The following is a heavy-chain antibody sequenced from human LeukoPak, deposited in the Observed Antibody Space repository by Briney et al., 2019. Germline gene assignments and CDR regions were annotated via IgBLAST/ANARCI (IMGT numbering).Heavy chain of an antibody. CDR2: IYYSGST. J-gene: IGHJ5*02. Sequence: SETLSLTCTVSGGSIRSYYWSWIRQPPGKGLEWIGSIYYSGSTYYNPSLRSRVTISVDTSKNQFSLKLTSVTAADTAVYYCARDGSPKSKDIVVVVAATRGDNWFDPWGQGTLVTVSS. CDR1: GGSIRSYY. D-gene: IGHD2-15*01. CDR3: ARDGSPKSKDIVVVVAATRGDNWFDP. V-gene: IGHV4-39*02.